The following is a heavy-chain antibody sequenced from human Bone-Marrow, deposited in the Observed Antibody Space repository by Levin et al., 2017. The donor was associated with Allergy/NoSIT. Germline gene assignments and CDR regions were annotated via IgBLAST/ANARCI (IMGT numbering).Heavy chain of an antibody. CDR1: GGTFSSHG. CDR3: ARLTGDCSGGACLSRYFYYYMDV. Sequence: KISCKASGGTFSSHGIAWVRQAPGQGLEWMGGIIPIFGPPNYAQKFQGRVTISADESTNTAYMELSSLRSDDTAVFSCARLTGDCSGGACLSRYFYYYMDVWGKGTTVTVSS. V-gene: IGHV1-69*01. J-gene: IGHJ6*03. CDR2: IIPIFGPP. D-gene: IGHD2-15*01.